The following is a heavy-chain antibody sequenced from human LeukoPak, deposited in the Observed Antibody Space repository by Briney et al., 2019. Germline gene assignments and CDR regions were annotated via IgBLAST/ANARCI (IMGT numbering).Heavy chain of an antibody. J-gene: IGHJ5*02. CDR3: ARQGSFYYGSGTP. V-gene: IGHV4-4*02. CDR1: GDSISNTNW. Sequence: SGTLSLTCAVSGDSISNTNWWTWVRQPPGKGLEWIGSIYYSGSTYYNPSLKSRVTISVDTSKNQFSLKLSSVTAADTAVYYCARQGSFYYGSGTPWGQGTLVTVSS. D-gene: IGHD3-10*01. CDR2: IYYSGST.